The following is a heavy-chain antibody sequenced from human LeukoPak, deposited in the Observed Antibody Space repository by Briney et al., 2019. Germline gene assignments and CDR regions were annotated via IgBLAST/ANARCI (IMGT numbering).Heavy chain of an antibody. CDR1: GFMFSTYG. Sequence: PGGSLRLSCAASGFMFSTYGMHWVRQTPGTGLEWVSVISYDANTRHYADSVKGRFPISRDNSKSTLYLQMNSLRPEDTAVYYCADGDFDYWGQGTLVTVSS. CDR3: ADGDFDY. CDR2: ISYDANTR. V-gene: IGHV3-30*03. J-gene: IGHJ4*02. D-gene: IGHD3-10*01.